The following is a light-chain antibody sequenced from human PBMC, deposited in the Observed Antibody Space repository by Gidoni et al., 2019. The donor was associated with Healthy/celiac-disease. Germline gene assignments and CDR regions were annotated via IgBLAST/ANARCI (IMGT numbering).Light chain of an antibody. CDR3: QQRSNWPPV. J-gene: IGKJ4*02. Sequence: DIVLTQSPATLSVSPGERATLSCRASQSVSSYLAWYQQKPGQAPRLLIYDASNRATGIPARFSGSGSGTEFTLTISSLEPEDFAVYYCQQRSNWPPVFGGGTKVEIK. CDR2: DAS. CDR1: QSVSSY. V-gene: IGKV3-11*01.